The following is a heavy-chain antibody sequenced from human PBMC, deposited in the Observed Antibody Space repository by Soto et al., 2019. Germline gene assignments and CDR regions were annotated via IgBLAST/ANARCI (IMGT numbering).Heavy chain of an antibody. Sequence: PGGSLRLSCAASGFTFDDYTMHWVRQAPGKGLEWVSLISWDGGSTYYADSVKGRFTISRDNSKNSLYLQMNSLRTEDTALYYCAKDIGYSSGWYGDRYYGMDVWGQGTTVTVSS. CDR3: AKDIGYSSGWYGDRYYGMDV. D-gene: IGHD6-19*01. V-gene: IGHV3-43*01. J-gene: IGHJ6*02. CDR2: ISWDGGST. CDR1: GFTFDDYT.